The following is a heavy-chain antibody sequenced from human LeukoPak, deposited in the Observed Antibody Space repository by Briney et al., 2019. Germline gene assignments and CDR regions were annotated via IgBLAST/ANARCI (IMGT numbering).Heavy chain of an antibody. D-gene: IGHD3-22*01. J-gene: IGHJ4*02. Sequence: SETLSLTCTVSGGSIGTYYWSWIRQPPGKGLEWIGYIYYSGSTNYNPSLKSRVTISVDTSTNQFSLKLSSVTAADTAVYYCARDYYGSSGAPFFDYWGQGTLVTVSS. CDR2: IYYSGST. CDR1: GGSIGTYY. CDR3: ARDYYGSSGAPFFDY. V-gene: IGHV4-59*01.